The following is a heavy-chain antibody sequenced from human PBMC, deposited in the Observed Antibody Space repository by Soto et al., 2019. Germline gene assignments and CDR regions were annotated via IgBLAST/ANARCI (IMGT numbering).Heavy chain of an antibody. CDR3: ARTTAVPNTLRSRYFFDY. CDR2: VYYSGTT. CDR1: GGSVSNKTYF. Sequence: SETLSLTCSVSGGSVSNKTYFWSWIRQPPGKRLEWIGYVYYSGTTNYNPSLKSRVTISVDLSKNQFSLRLSSVTTADTALYYCARTTAVPNTLRSRYFFDYWGQGTLVTVSS. J-gene: IGHJ4*02. V-gene: IGHV4-61*01. D-gene: IGHD4-17*01.